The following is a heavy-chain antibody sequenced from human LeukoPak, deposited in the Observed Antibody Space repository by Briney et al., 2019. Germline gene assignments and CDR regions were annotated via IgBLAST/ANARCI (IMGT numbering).Heavy chain of an antibody. D-gene: IGHD1-14*01. CDR1: GYTFTSYG. CDR2: ISAYNGNT. CDR3: ARAGISDVTTDFDY. Sequence: GASVTVSFKASGYTFTSYGISWVRQAPGQGLEWMGWISAYNGNTNYAQKLQGRVTMTTDTSTSTAYMELRSLRSDDTAVYYCARAGISDVTTDFDYWGQGTLVTVSS. V-gene: IGHV1-18*01. J-gene: IGHJ4*02.